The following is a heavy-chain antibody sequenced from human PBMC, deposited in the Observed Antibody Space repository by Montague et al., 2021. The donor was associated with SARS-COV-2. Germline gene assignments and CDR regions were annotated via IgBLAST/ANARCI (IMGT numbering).Heavy chain of an antibody. Sequence: SRSTNYNPSLKSRVTISVNTSQNPFSLTLSSVTAADRSVYYCARAVSGSYYNGWFEPWGQGIVV. D-gene: IGHD3-10*01. J-gene: IGHJ5*02. V-gene: IGHV4-59*01. CDR2: SRST. CDR3: ARAVSGSYYNGWFEP.